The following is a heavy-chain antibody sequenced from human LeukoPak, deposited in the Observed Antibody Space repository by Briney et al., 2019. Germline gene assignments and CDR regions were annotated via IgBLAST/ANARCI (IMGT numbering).Heavy chain of an antibody. CDR1: GFTFISYG. Sequence: PGGSLRLSCPTSGFTFISYGMHWVRQAPGKGLEWVAFIRHDKSDEFYADSVKGRFTISRDNSKNTLYLQMNSLRAEDTAVYYCAKDRTTVTTGSHCDYWGQGTLVTVSS. CDR2: IRHDKSDE. CDR3: AKDRTTVTTGSHCDY. J-gene: IGHJ4*02. V-gene: IGHV3-30*02. D-gene: IGHD4-17*01.